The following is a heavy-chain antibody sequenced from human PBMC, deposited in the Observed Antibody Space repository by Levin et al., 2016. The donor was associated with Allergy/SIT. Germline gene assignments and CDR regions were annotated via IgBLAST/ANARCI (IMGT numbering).Heavy chain of an antibody. CDR3: AKVWEVMEHYDSSGYDY. CDR2: ISYDGSNK. J-gene: IGHJ4*02. V-gene: IGHV3-30*18. Sequence: VRQMPGKGLEWVAVISYDGSNKYYADSVKGRFTISRDNSKNTLYLQMNGLRAEDTAVYYCAKVWEVMEHYDSSGYDYWGQGTLVTVSS. D-gene: IGHD3-22*01.